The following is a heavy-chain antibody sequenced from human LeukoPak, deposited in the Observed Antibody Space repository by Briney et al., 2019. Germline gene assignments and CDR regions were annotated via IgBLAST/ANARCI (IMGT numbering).Heavy chain of an antibody. CDR2: INPSGGSP. D-gene: IGHD1-26*01. CDR3: ARGGFGLGVGGTKGLNWFDP. CDR1: GYTFTSHY. Sequence: GASVKVSCKASGYTFTSHYIHWVRQAPGQGLEWMARINPSGGSPSYAQKFQGRVTMTRDTATSTVYMELNSLRSEDTAVYYCARGGFGLGVGGTKGLNWFDPWGQGTLVTVSS. J-gene: IGHJ5*02. V-gene: IGHV1-46*01.